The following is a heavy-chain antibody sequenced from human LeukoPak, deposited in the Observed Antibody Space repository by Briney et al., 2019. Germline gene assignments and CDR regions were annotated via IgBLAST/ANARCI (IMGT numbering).Heavy chain of an antibody. D-gene: IGHD3-16*01. V-gene: IGHV1-2*06. CDR1: GYTFTSYG. Sequence: ASVKVSCKASGYTFTSYGISWVRQAPGQGRELMGLMNPDSGGTNYTQKFMGGVTMTRDTSINTAYMDLGRLTSDDTAIYYCTTRGGDTLMRTEAFDYWGLGALVTVSS. J-gene: IGHJ4*02. CDR3: TTRGGDTLMRTEAFDY. CDR2: MNPDSGGT.